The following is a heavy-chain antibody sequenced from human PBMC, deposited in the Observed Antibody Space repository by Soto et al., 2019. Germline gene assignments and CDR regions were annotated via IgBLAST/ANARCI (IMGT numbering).Heavy chain of an antibody. CDR3: ARDLVADIVVVPAAGFYDP. D-gene: IGHD2-2*01. Sequence: SVKVSCKASGGTFSSYAISWVRQAPGRGLEWMGGIIPIFGTANYAQKFQGRVTITADESTSTAYMELSSLRSEDTAVYYCARDLVADIVVVPAAGFYDPWGQGTLVTVSS. V-gene: IGHV1-69*13. J-gene: IGHJ5*02. CDR1: GGTFSSYA. CDR2: IIPIFGTA.